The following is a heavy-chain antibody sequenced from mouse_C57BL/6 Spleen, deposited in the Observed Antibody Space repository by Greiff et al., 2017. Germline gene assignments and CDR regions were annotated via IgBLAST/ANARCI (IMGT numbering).Heavy chain of an antibody. V-gene: IGHV5-4*01. J-gene: IGHJ1*03. D-gene: IGHD1-1*01. CDR1: GFTFSSYA. CDR2: ISDGGSYT. Sequence: EVQRVESGGGLVKPGGSLKLSCAASGFTFSSYAMSWVRQTPEKRLEWVATISDGGSYTYYPDNVKGRFTISRDNAKNNLYLQMSHLKSEDTAMYYCARDGTTVVATEWYFDVWGTGTTVTVSS. CDR3: ARDGTTVVATEWYFDV.